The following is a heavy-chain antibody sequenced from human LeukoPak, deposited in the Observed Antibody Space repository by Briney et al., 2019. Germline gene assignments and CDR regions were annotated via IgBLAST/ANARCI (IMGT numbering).Heavy chain of an antibody. D-gene: IGHD3-22*01. CDR3: ARGPSSSYDSSGIYFDY. V-gene: IGHV4-34*01. CDR1: GGSFSGYY. CDR2: INNSGST. J-gene: IGHJ4*02. Sequence: SETLSLTCAVYGGSFSGYYWSWIRQPPGKGLEWIGEINNSGSTNYNPSLKTRVTISVDTPKDQFSLKLSSVTAAATAVYYCARGPSSSYDSSGIYFDYWGQGTLVTVSS.